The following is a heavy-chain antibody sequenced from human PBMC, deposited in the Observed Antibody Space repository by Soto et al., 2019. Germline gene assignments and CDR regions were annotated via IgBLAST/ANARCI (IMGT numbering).Heavy chain of an antibody. V-gene: IGHV3-74*01. CDR3: AVWGHIVTVAPTDFDH. Sequence: GGSLRLSCAASGFTFSRYWMNWVRQSPGKGLMWVSRISPDVDSKSYADSVEGRFTVSRDNAKNTLYLQMNSLRAEDAAMYYCAVWGHIVTVAPTDFDHWGQGTLVTVSS. J-gene: IGHJ4*02. CDR2: ISPDVDSK. CDR1: GFTFSRYW. D-gene: IGHD3-16*01.